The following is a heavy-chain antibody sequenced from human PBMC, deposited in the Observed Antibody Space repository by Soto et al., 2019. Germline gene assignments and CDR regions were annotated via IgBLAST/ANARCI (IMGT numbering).Heavy chain of an antibody. Sequence: GASVKVSCKASGYTFTSYAMHWVRQAPGQRLEWMGWINAGNGNTKYSQKFQGRVTITRDTSASTAYMELSSLRSEDTAVYYCARDQHYDSSGYYYGMDVWGQGTTVTV. CDR1: GYTFTSYA. CDR2: INAGNGNT. V-gene: IGHV1-3*01. CDR3: ARDQHYDSSGYYYGMDV. J-gene: IGHJ6*02. D-gene: IGHD3-22*01.